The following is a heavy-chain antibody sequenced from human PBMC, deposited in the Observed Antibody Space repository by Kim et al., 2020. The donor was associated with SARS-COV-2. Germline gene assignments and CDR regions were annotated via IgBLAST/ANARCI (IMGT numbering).Heavy chain of an antibody. D-gene: IGHD1-26*01. CDR1: GGSISSSHYY. CDR2: IYHIGNT. Sequence: SETLSLTCSVSGGSISSSHYYWGWIRQPPGKGLEWIGNIYHIGNTYYNPSLKSRVTISVDTSKNQFSLKLNSVTAADTAVYYCARADGRRGSPYFDFWGQGTLVSVSS. J-gene: IGHJ4*02. V-gene: IGHV4-39*07. CDR3: ARADGRRGSPYFDF.